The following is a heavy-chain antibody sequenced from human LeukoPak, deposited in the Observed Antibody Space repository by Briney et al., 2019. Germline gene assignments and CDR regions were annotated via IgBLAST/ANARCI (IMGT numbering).Heavy chain of an antibody. CDR3: AKWVKIEYSSSSRNWFFDL. J-gene: IGHJ2*01. V-gene: IGHV4-59*08. CDR1: GGSISSYY. Sequence: SETLSLTCTVSGGSISSYYWSWIWQPPGKGLEWIGYIYYSGSTNYNPSLKSRVTISVDTSKNQFSLKLSSVTAADTEVNSVAKWVKIEYSSSSRNWFFDLWGRGTLVTVSS. D-gene: IGHD6-6*01. CDR2: IYYSGST.